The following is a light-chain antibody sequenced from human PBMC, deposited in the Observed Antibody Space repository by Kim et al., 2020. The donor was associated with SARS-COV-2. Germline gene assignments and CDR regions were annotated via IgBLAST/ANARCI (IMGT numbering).Light chain of an antibody. CDR1: QSLLHSNGYTY. CDR3: MQALQTPYT. Sequence: DIVVTQSPLSLPVTPGEPASVSCRSNQSLLHSNGYTYLDWYLQKPGQSPQLLIYLGSSRASGVPDRFSGGGSGTDFTLKISRVEADDVGIYYCMQALQTPYTFCQGTKLEI. V-gene: IGKV2-28*01. CDR2: LGS. J-gene: IGKJ2*01.